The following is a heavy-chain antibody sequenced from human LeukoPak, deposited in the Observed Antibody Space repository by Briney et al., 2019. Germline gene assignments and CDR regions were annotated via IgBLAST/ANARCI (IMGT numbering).Heavy chain of an antibody. CDR1: GFTFSNYH. CDR2: ISIFTSSI. Sequence: PGGSLRLSCAASGFTFSNYHMTWVRQAPGKGLEWISYISIFTSSIYYADSVKGRFTISRDDAENSVYLQMNSLRVEDTAVYYCARTHERYLDYWGQGLLVTVSS. V-gene: IGHV3-48*01. J-gene: IGHJ4*02. CDR3: ARTHERYLDY.